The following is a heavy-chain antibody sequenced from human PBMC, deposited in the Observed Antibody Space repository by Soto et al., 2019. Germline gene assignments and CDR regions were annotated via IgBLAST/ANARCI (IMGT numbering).Heavy chain of an antibody. D-gene: IGHD3-10*01. J-gene: IGHJ4*02. Sequence: PGGSLRLSCAASGFTFSNYAMSWVRQTPGKGLEWVSTISGDGDNTHYADSVKGRFTISRDNSKNTLHLQMNSLRAEVTAVYYCAKDESSNYYGSGDYWGQGTLVTVSS. CDR3: AKDESSNYYGSGDY. V-gene: IGHV3-23*01. CDR2: ISGDGDNT. CDR1: GFTFSNYA.